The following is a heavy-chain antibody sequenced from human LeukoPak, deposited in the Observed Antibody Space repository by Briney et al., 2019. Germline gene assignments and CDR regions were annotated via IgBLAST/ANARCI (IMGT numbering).Heavy chain of an antibody. D-gene: IGHD6-6*01. V-gene: IGHV4-59*01. CDR3: ARDFPDSSSSRRFDY. Sequence: SETLSLTCTVSGGSISSYYWSWLRQPPGKGLEWIGYIYYSGSTNYNPSLKSRVTISVDTSKNQFSLKLSSVTAADTAAYYCARDFPDSSSSRRFDYWGQGTLVTVSS. J-gene: IGHJ4*02. CDR2: IYYSGST. CDR1: GGSISSYY.